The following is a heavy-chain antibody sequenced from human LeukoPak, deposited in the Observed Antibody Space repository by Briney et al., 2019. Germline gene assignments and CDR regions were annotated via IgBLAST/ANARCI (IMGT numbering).Heavy chain of an antibody. Sequence: ETLSLTCTVSGGSISSSSYYWGWIRQPPGKGLEWVANIKHDGSVQYCVDSVKGRFTISRDNAKNSLYLQMNSLRAEDTAVYYCARDGYCTNGVCYRFFDYWGQGTLVTVSS. D-gene: IGHD2-8*01. J-gene: IGHJ4*02. CDR1: GGSISSSSYY. V-gene: IGHV3-7*01. CDR3: ARDGYCTNGVCYRFFDY. CDR2: IKHDGSVQ.